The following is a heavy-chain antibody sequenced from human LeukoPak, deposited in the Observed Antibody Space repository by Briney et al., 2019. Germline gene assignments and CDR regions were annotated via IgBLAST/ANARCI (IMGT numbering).Heavy chain of an antibody. D-gene: IGHD4-17*01. V-gene: IGHV1-69*13. CDR1: GGTFSSYA. J-gene: IGHJ4*02. CDR3: AREGDYGLWFDY. CDR2: IIPIFGTA. Sequence: SVKVSCKASGGTFSSYAISWVRQAPGQGLEWMGGIIPIFGTANYAQKLQGRVTLTADESTSTAYMELSSLRSEDTAVYYCAREGDYGLWFDYWGQGTLVTVSS.